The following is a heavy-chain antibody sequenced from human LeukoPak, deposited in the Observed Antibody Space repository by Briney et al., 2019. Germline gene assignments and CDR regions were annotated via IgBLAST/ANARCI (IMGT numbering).Heavy chain of an antibody. V-gene: IGHV3-23*01. CDR1: AFTFTSYS. Sequence: RGSLRPSCAPSAFTFTSYSISCGSHAPRNGLELVSAISGSVGNTYYTDSMKGRFTISRDNSKTTLYLQMNSLRAEDTPVYYCAKGLYYYDSSGYYKDAFDIWGQGTMVTV. D-gene: IGHD3-22*01. CDR3: AKGLYYYDSSGYYKDAFDI. J-gene: IGHJ3*02. CDR2: ISGSVGNT.